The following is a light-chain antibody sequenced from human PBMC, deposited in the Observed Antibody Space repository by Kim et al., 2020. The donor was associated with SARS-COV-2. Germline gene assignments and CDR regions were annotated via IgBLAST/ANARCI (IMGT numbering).Light chain of an antibody. CDR1: QGISNY. J-gene: IGKJ1*01. Sequence: AAVEDRVTTTCRASQGISNYLAWYQQKPGKVPKLLIYAASALRSGVPSRFSGSGSGTDFTLTITSLQPEDVAVYYCQQCKGAPWTFGHGTKVDIK. V-gene: IGKV1-27*01. CDR3: QQCKGAPWT. CDR2: AAS.